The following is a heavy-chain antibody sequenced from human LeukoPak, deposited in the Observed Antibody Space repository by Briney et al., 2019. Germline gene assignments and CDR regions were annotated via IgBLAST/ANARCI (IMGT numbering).Heavy chain of an antibody. CDR1: GFTFSSYS. D-gene: IGHD2-2*03. CDR3: ARERLDIVVVPAATPYYYYYYMDV. J-gene: IGHJ6*03. CDR2: ISSSSSTI. Sequence: PGGSLRLSCAASGFTFSSYSMNWVRQAPGKGLEWVSYISSSSSTIYYADSVKGRFTISRDNAKNSLYLQMNSLRAEDTAVYYCARERLDIVVVPAATPYYYYYYMDVWGKGTTVTVSS. V-gene: IGHV3-48*04.